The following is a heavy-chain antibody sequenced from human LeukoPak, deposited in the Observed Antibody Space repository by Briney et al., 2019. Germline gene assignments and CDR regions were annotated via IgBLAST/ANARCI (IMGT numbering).Heavy chain of an antibody. CDR2: ISVSGGRT. V-gene: IGHV3-23*01. D-gene: IGHD3-22*01. J-gene: IGHJ4*02. Sequence: GGSLRLSCAASGFTFSSYAMSWVRQAPGKGLEWVSAISVSGGRTYYAYSVKGRFTISRDNSKNTLYLQMNSLRAEDTAVYYCAKDLLGYYYDSSGYDYWGQGTLVTVSS. CDR3: AKDLLGYYYDSSGYDY. CDR1: GFTFSSYA.